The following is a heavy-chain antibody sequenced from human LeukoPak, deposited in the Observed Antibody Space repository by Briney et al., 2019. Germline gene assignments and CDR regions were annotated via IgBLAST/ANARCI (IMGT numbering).Heavy chain of an antibody. CDR1: GFTFSTYE. D-gene: IGHD3-22*01. V-gene: IGHV3-48*03. CDR3: AATYYYDGSGDY. J-gene: IGHJ4*02. CDR2: ISSTGSNI. Sequence: GGSLRLSCAASGFTFSTYEMNWVRQAPGKGLEWVSYISSTGSNIYYADSVKGRFTISRDNAKSSLYLLMNSLRTEDTAVYYCAATYYYDGSGDYWGQGTLVTVSS.